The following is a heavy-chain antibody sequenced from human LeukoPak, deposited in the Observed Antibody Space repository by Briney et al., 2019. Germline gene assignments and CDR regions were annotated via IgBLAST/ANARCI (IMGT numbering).Heavy chain of an antibody. J-gene: IGHJ6*02. CDR1: GGSISSYY. V-gene: IGHV4-4*07. CDR2: IYTSGST. Sequence: PSETLSLTCTVSGGSISSYYWSWIRQPAGKGLEWIGRIYTSGSTNYNPSLKSRVTMSVDTSKNQFSLKLSSVTAADTAVYYCARGVLTGYYHYYGMDVWGQGTTVTVSS. D-gene: IGHD3-9*01. CDR3: ARGVLTGYYHYYGMDV.